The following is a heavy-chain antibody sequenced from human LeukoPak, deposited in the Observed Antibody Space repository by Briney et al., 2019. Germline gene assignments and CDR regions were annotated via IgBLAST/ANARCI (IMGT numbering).Heavy chain of an antibody. V-gene: IGHV4-34*01. Sequence: SETLSLTCTVSGGSIISYYWSWIRQPPGKGLEWIGEINHSGSTNYNPSLKSRVTISVDTSKNQFSLKLSSVTAADTAVYYCARAPGGVRGVIIPSLNWFDPWGQGTLVTVSS. D-gene: IGHD3-10*01. J-gene: IGHJ5*02. CDR2: INHSGST. CDR1: GGSIISYY. CDR3: ARAPGGVRGVIIPSLNWFDP.